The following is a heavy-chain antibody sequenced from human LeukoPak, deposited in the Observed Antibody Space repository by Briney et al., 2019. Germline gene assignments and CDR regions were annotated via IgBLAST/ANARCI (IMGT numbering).Heavy chain of an antibody. Sequence: GGSLRLSCAASGFTFSSYGMHWVRQAPGKGLEWVAVISFDGTNKDYADSVKGRFTISRDNSKNTLYLQMNSLRAEDTAVYYCAKDAYQVPFDYWGQGTLVTVSS. CDR3: AKDAYQVPFDY. CDR2: ISFDGTNK. J-gene: IGHJ4*02. D-gene: IGHD2-2*01. CDR1: GFTFSSYG. V-gene: IGHV3-30*19.